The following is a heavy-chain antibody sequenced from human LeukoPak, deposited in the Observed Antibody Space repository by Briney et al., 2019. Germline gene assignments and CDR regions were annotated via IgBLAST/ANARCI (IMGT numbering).Heavy chain of an antibody. CDR3: ARSSVGTFDY. Sequence: SETLSLTRTVSGGSITSYYWSWIRLPPGKGLEWIGYIYYTGSANYNPSLRSRVTISVDTSKMQFSLKLTSVTAADAAVYYCARSSVGTFDYWGQGTLVTVSS. CDR1: GGSITSYY. J-gene: IGHJ4*02. V-gene: IGHV4-59*01. CDR2: IYYTGSA. D-gene: IGHD5/OR15-5a*01.